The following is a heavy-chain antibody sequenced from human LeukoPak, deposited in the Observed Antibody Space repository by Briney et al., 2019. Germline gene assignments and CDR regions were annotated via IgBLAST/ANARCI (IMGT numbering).Heavy chain of an antibody. V-gene: IGHV4-61*01. J-gene: IGHJ4*02. CDR3: ARGQIQLTH. CDR2: IYFTGTT. CDR1: GGSVSSGSYY. Sequence: SETLCLTCTVSGGSVSSGSYYWSWIRQPPGKGLEWIGYIYFTGTTNYNPSLKSRVFISLDTSKNQFSLKLSSVTAADTAVYYCARGQIQLTHWGQGTLVTVSS. D-gene: IGHD1-1*01.